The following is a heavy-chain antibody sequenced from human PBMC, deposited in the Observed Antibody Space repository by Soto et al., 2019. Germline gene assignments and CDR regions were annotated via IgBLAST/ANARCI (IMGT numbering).Heavy chain of an antibody. CDR1: GGTFSSYA. CDR3: ARGSVDYGSGSYSFDY. V-gene: IGHV1-69*13. CDR2: IIPIFGTA. J-gene: IGHJ4*02. Sequence: ASVKVSCKASGGTFSSYAISWVGQAPGQGLEWMGGIIPIFGTANYAQKFQGRVTITADESTSTAYMELSSLRSEDTTVYYCARGSVDYGSGSYSFDYWGQGPLVTVSS. D-gene: IGHD3-10*01.